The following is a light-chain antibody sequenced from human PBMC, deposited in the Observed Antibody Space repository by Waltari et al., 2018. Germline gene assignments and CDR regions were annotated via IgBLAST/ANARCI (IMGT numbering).Light chain of an antibody. CDR3: SSYAGSSKGV. J-gene: IGLJ2*01. CDR1: NSDVGNYKR. Sequence: QSALTQPASVSGSPGQSITISCTGTNSDVGNYKRASWYQQHPGKAPKPMIYAVSKRPSGVSDRFSGSKSGDMASLTISGLQPEDEAEYFCSSYAGSSKGVFGGGTKVTVL. CDR2: AVS. V-gene: IGLV2-23*02.